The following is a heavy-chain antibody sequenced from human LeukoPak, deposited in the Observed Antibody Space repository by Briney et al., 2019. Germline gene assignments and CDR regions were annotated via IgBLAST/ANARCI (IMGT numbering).Heavy chain of an antibody. D-gene: IGHD3-3*01. V-gene: IGHV4-59*08. Sequence: SETLSLTCTVSGGSISSYYWSWIRQPPGKGLEWIGYIYYSGSTNYNPSLKSRATISVDTSKNQFSLKLSSVTAADTAVYYCARGITIFGPNWFDPWGQGTLVTVSS. CDR1: GGSISSYY. J-gene: IGHJ5*02. CDR3: ARGITIFGPNWFDP. CDR2: IYYSGST.